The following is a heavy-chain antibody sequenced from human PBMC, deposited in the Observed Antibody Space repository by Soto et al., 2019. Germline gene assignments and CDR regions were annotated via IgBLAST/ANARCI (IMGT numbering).Heavy chain of an antibody. CDR2: IKSKTDGGTT. CDR3: NTDSGDCSGGSCYYYDGMDV. D-gene: IGHD2-15*01. CDR1: GFTFSNDW. V-gene: IGHV3-15*07. J-gene: IGHJ6*02. Sequence: EVQLVESGGGLVKPGGSLRLSCAASGFTFSNDWMNWVRQAPGKGMEWVGRIKSKTDGGTTDYAAPVKGRFTISRDDSKNTLYMQMNSLETEDAAVYYCNTDSGDCSGGSCYYYDGMDVWGQGTTVTVSS.